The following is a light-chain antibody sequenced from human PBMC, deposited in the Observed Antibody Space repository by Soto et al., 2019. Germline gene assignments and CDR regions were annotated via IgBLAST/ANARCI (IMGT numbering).Light chain of an antibody. V-gene: IGKV3-15*01. Sequence: EIVLTQSPGTLSLSPGERATLSCRASQSLTNNYFAWYQQKPGQAPRLLIYGASTRATGIPARFSGSGSGTEFTLTISSLQSEDFAVYYCQQYNNWPPMYTFGQGTKLEIK. CDR3: QQYNNWPPMYT. J-gene: IGKJ2*01. CDR2: GAS. CDR1: QSLTNN.